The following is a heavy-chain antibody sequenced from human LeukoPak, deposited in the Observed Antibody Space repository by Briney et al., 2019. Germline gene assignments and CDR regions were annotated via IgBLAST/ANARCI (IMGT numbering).Heavy chain of an antibody. Sequence: GGSLRLSCAASGFTFSNSAMNWVRQAPGKGPEWVSAISGSGYNTYYADSVVGRFTISRDNSKNTLYLQMNSLRAEDTAVYYCAKGGEVQTGTINYYYYYYMDVWGKGTTVTVSS. D-gene: IGHD1-1*01. CDR2: ISGSGYNT. J-gene: IGHJ6*03. CDR3: AKGGEVQTGTINYYYYYYMDV. V-gene: IGHV3-23*01. CDR1: GFTFSNSA.